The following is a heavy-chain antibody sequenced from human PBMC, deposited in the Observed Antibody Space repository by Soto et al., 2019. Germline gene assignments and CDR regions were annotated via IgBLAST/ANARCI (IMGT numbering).Heavy chain of an antibody. CDR1: VYTFTSYG. V-gene: IGHV1-18*01. D-gene: IGHD1-26*01. Sequence: QVQLVQSGAEVKKSGASVKVSCKASVYTFTSYGISWVRQAPGQGLEWMGWISAYNGNTNYAQKLQGRVTMTTDTSARKAYMELRRLRSDDTAVYYCARDQGGIQHRGQGTLVTVSS. J-gene: IGHJ1*01. CDR3: ARDQGGIQH. CDR2: ISAYNGNT.